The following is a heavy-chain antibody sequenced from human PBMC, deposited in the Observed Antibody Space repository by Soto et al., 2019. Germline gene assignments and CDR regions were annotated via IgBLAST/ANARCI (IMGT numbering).Heavy chain of an antibody. CDR3: AKNQGVELVPLATVDWFDP. V-gene: IGHV3-23*01. CDR2: ISGSGFKK. J-gene: IGHJ5*02. CDR1: GFIFENFG. Sequence: GGSLRLSCAASGFIFENFGMSWVRQAPGKGLEWISSISGSGFKKYYADSVKGRFTISRDNSKSTVYLELNNLSAEDTAVYHCAKNQGVELVPLATVDWFDPWGQGSVVTVFS. D-gene: IGHD1-26*01.